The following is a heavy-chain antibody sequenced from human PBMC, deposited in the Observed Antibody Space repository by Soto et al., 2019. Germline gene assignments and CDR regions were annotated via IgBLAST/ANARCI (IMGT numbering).Heavy chain of an antibody. CDR3: AKRGSSSTFDY. Sequence: GGSLRLSCAASGFTFGSYSMNWVRQAPGKGLEWVSYIISGSDDSTYYADSVKGRFTISRDNSKNTLYLQMNSLRAEDTAVYYCAKRGSSSTFDYWGQGTLVTVSS. D-gene: IGHD6-6*01. J-gene: IGHJ4*02. CDR2: ISGSDDST. V-gene: IGHV3-23*01. CDR1: GFTFGSYS.